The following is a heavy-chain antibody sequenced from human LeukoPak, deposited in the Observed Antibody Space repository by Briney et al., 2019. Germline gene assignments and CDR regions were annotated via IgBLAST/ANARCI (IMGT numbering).Heavy chain of an antibody. CDR3: ARSGASSSWYGGYYYGMDV. CDR2: INPNSGGT. J-gene: IGHJ6*02. D-gene: IGHD6-13*01. Sequence: ASVKVSCKASGYTFTGYYMHWARQAPGQGLEWMGWINPNSGGTNYAQKFQGRVTMTRDTSISTAYMELSRLRSDDTAVYYCARSGASSSWYGGYYYGMDVWGQGTTVTVSS. CDR1: GYTFTGYY. V-gene: IGHV1-2*02.